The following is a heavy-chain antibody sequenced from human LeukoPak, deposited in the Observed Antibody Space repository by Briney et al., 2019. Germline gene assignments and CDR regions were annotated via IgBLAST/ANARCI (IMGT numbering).Heavy chain of an antibody. J-gene: IGHJ4*02. D-gene: IGHD3-10*01. CDR3: ARARSYYYGSGSYYNRRGPYYFDY. CDR1: GFTFSSYA. CDR2: ISGSGGST. Sequence: QTGGSLRLSCAASGFTFSSYAMSWVRQAPGKGLEWVSAISGSGGSTYYADSVKGRFTISRDNSKNTLYLQMNSLRAEDTAVYYCARARSYYYGSGSYYNRRGPYYFDYWGQGTLVTVSS. V-gene: IGHV3-23*01.